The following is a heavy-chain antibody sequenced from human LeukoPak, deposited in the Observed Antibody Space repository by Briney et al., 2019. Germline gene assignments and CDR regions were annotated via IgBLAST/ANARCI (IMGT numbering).Heavy chain of an antibody. J-gene: IGHJ4*02. CDR2: ISGSGTTT. D-gene: IGHD6-13*01. CDR1: GFTFSNYA. CDR3: AKDRPAAADF. Sequence: GGSLRLSCAASGFTFSNYAMSWVRQAPGKGLEWVSSISGSGTTTYYADSVKGRFIISRDNSKNTLYLQMNSLRAEDTAIYYCAKDRPAAADFWGQGTLVTVSS. V-gene: IGHV3-23*01.